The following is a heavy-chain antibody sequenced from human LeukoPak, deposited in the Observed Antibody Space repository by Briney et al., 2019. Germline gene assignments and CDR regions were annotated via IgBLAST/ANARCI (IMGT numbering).Heavy chain of an antibody. CDR1: GGSISSYY. CDR2: IYYSRST. V-gene: IGHV4-59*08. D-gene: IGHD3-22*01. CDR3: ARHSYYDSSGYRFDY. J-gene: IGHJ4*02. Sequence: SETLSLTCTVSGGSISSYYWSWIRQPPGKGLEWIGYIYYSRSTNYNPSLKSRVTISVDTSKNQFSLKLSSVTAADTAVYYCARHSYYDSSGYRFDYWGQGTLVTVSS.